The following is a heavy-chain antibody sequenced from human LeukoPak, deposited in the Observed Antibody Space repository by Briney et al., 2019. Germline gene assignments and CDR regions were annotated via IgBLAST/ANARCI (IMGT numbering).Heavy chain of an antibody. V-gene: IGHV3-33*01. Sequence: GGSLRLSCAASGFTFSSYGMHWVRQAPGKGLEWVAIIWYDGSNTYYADSVKGRFTISRDNSKNTLYLEMNSLRAEDTAVYYCAPDHGGYWGQGTLVTVSS. CDR1: GFTFSSYG. CDR3: APDHGGY. J-gene: IGHJ4*02. D-gene: IGHD3-16*01. CDR2: IWYDGSNT.